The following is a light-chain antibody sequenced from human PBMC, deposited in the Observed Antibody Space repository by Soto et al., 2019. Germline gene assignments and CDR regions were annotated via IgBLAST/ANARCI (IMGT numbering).Light chain of an antibody. CDR1: QNLHSN. CDR2: GTS. J-gene: IGKJ5*01. CDR3: QQYNDWPRT. V-gene: IGKV3-15*01. Sequence: EIVLTQSPVTLSLSPGERGTLSCRANQNLHSNYLAWYQQRPGQAPRLLIYGTSTRATGIPARFSGSGSGTEFTLTISSLQSEDFAVYYCQQYNDWPRTFGQGTRLEIK.